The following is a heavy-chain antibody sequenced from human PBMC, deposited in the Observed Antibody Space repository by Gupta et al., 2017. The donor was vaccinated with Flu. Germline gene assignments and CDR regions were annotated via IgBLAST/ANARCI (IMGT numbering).Heavy chain of an antibody. CDR3: ARQWLQYFDY. V-gene: IGHV3-49*04. J-gene: IGHJ4*02. D-gene: IGHD5-24*01. Sequence: EVQLVESGGGLVQPGRSLRLSCRGSGFTLRDYDMGWVRQAPGKGLEWVGLIRSKTYDGTTEYAASVKGRFTISREDSTNTAYLQMKSLKTEDTAVYYCARQWLQYFDYWGQGTQVTVSS. CDR2: IRSKTYDGTT. CDR1: GFTLRDYD.